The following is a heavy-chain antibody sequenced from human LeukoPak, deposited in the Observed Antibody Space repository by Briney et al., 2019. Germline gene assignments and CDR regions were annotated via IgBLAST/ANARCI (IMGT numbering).Heavy chain of an antibody. J-gene: IGHJ4*02. Sequence: AAVTVSCKASGYTFTSYGISWVRQAPGQGLEWMGWISAYNGNTNYAQKLQGRVTMTRDMSTSTVYMELSSLRSEDTAVYYCARDPQYSSSSVDYWGQGTLVTVSS. CDR1: GYTFTSYG. D-gene: IGHD6-6*01. V-gene: IGHV1-18*01. CDR2: ISAYNGNT. CDR3: ARDPQYSSSSVDY.